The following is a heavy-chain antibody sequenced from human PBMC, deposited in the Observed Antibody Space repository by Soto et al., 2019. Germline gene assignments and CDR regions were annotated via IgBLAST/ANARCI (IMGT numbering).Heavy chain of an antibody. V-gene: IGHV4-61*01. J-gene: IGHJ4*02. Sequence: SETLSLTCTVSGGSVSTGSYDWSWIRQPPGKGLEWIGYIYYSGSTNYNPSLKSRVTISVDTSKNQFSLKLSSVSAADTAMYYCARVQAGTIDYWGQGALVTVSS. CDR3: ARVQAGTIDY. CDR1: GGSVSTGSYD. CDR2: IYYSGST. D-gene: IGHD1-1*01.